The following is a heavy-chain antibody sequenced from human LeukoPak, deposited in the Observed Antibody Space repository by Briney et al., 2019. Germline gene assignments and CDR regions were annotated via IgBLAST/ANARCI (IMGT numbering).Heavy chain of an antibody. J-gene: IGHJ4*02. CDR3: ARGSWTQGGGFAY. CDR1: GYTFSDYG. D-gene: IGHD3/OR15-3a*01. CDR2: ISVENGNT. Sequence: GASVKVSCKASGYTFSDYGIAWVRQAPGQGLEWMGWISVENGNTNYAQQFQGRVTATTDTSTSTANMELRSLRSDDTAVYYCARGSWTQGGGFAYWGQGTLVTVSS. V-gene: IGHV1-18*01.